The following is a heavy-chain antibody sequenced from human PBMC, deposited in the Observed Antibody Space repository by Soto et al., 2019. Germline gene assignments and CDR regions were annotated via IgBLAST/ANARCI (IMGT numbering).Heavy chain of an antibody. Sequence: PSETLSLTCTVSGGSISSSSYYWGWIRQPPGKGLEWIGSIYYSGSTYYNPSLKSRVTISVDTSKNQFSLKLSSVTAADTAVYYCARLGDSVGYYYYYGMDVWGQGTTVTVS. CDR2: IYYSGST. V-gene: IGHV4-39*01. J-gene: IGHJ6*02. CDR1: GGSISSSSYY. D-gene: IGHD1-26*01. CDR3: ARLGDSVGYYYYYGMDV.